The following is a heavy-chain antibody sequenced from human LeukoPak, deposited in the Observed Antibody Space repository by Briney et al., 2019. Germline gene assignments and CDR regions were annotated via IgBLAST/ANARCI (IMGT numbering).Heavy chain of an antibody. D-gene: IGHD2-2*01. CDR2: IYHSGST. J-gene: IGHJ3*02. V-gene: IGHV4-38-2*02. CDR1: GYSISSGYY. Sequence: SETLSLTCTVSGYSISSGYYWGWIRQPPGKGLEWIGSIYHSGSTYYNPSLKSRVTISVDTSKNQFSLKLSSVTAADTAVYYCAREEEVVVPAAILGAFDIWGQGTMVTVSS. CDR3: AREEEVVVPAAILGAFDI.